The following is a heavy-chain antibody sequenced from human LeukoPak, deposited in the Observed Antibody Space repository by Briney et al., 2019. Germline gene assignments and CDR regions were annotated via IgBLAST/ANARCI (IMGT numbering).Heavy chain of an antibody. D-gene: IGHD3-22*01. CDR1: GYTFTGYY. CDR2: INPNSGGT. Sequence: ASVKVSCKASGYTFTGYYMHWVRQAPGQGLEWMGWINPNSGGTNYAQKLQGRVTMTRDTSISTAYMVLSRLRSDDTAVYYCAREGNDYYDSSGYYLAWGQGTLVTVSS. V-gene: IGHV1-2*02. J-gene: IGHJ4*02. CDR3: AREGNDYYDSSGYYLA.